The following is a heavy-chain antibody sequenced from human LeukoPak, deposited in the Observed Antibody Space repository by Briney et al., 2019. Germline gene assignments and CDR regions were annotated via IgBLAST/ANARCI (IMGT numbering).Heavy chain of an antibody. CDR1: GFIFSNYA. J-gene: IGHJ4*02. Sequence: GGSLRLSCATSGFIFSNYAVNWVRQAPGKGLEWVSIISGSGDTTYYADSVKGRFTISRDNSRNTLYLQMNSLRAEDTAVYYCAKEIWPTVTTPGWTYFDYWGQGTLVTVSS. CDR3: AKEIWPTVTTPGWTYFDY. V-gene: IGHV3-23*01. CDR2: ISGSGDTT. D-gene: IGHD4-17*01.